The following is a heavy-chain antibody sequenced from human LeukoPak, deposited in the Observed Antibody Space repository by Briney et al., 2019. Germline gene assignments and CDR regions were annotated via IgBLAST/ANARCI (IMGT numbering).Heavy chain of an antibody. D-gene: IGHD6-13*01. Sequence: QPGTSLRLSCAASGFIFNTYVMHWVRQAPGKGLEWVALIWSDGSVMLYADSVKGRFTISRDNSKSTLFLQMDSLRAEDTGVYYCAAEPAPAAFDYWGQGTLVTVSS. CDR1: GFIFNTYV. CDR3: AAEPAPAAFDY. J-gene: IGHJ4*02. V-gene: IGHV3-33*01. CDR2: IWSDGSVM.